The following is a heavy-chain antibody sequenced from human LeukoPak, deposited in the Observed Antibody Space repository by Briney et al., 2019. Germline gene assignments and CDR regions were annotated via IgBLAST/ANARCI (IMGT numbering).Heavy chain of an antibody. CDR3: ASKEAVTSYYYYGMDV. CDR2: IIPIFGTA. V-gene: IGHV1-69*01. J-gene: IGHJ6*02. CDR1: GGTFSSYA. D-gene: IGHD4-11*01. Sequence: SVKVSCTASGGTFSSYAISWVRQAPGQGLEWMGGIIPIFGTANYAQKFQGRVTITADESTSTAYMELSSLRSEDTAVYYCASKEAVTSYYYYGMDVWGQGTTVTVSS.